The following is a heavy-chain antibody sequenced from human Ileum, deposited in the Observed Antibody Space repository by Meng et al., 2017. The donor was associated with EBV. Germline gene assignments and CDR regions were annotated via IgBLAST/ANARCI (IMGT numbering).Heavy chain of an antibody. Sequence: VHLHESGPGVVKPSDTLSLPCAVSGYSIRTTNWWGWILQPPGKGLEWIGHIYYSGTTYNNPSLKSRVTMSIDPSKNQFSLKLSSVPAVDTAVYYCARNSESGSYIDYWGLGTLVTVSS. CDR1: GYSIRTTNW. CDR2: IYYSGTT. CDR3: ARNSESGSYIDY. D-gene: IGHD1-26*01. J-gene: IGHJ4*02. V-gene: IGHV4-28*01.